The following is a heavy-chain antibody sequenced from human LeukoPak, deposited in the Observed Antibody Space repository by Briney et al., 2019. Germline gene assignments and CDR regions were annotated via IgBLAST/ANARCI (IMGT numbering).Heavy chain of an antibody. J-gene: IGHJ4*02. V-gene: IGHV3-7*01. CDR2: IKQDGSEK. D-gene: IGHD3-3*01. CDR1: GFTFSSYW. CDR3: ARASPPLYDFWSGYDY. Sequence: GGSLRLSCAASGFTFSSYWMSGVRQAPGKGLEWVANIKQDGSEKYYVDSVKGRFTISRDNAKNSLYLQMNSLRAEDTAVYYCARASPPLYDFWSGYDYWGQGTLVTVSS.